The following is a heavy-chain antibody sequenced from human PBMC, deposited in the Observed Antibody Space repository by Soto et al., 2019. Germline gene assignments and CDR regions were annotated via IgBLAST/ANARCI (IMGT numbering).Heavy chain of an antibody. V-gene: IGHV1-69*01. CDR3: ARGSSSWYVWSLGALNRRLGSSWFDP. CDR1: GGTFSNST. J-gene: IGHJ5*02. CDR2: IIPIFGTS. Sequence: QVQLGQSGAEVKKPGASVKVSCKASGGTFSNSTLNWVRQAHGQGLEWVGGIIPIFGTSRNAQKFQGRVTICADESTSTVYMELSSFISEDTAVYYFARGSSSWYVWSLGALNRRLGSSWFDPWGQGTLDSVAS. D-gene: IGHD6-13*01.